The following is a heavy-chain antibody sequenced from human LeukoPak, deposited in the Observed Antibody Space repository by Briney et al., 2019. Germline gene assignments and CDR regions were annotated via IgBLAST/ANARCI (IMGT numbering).Heavy chain of an antibody. CDR1: GFTFSSYW. V-gene: IGHV3-74*01. CDR2: INSDGSST. Sequence: GGSLRLSRAASGFTFSSYWMHWVRQAPGKGLVWVSRINSDGSSTSYADSVKGRFTISRDNAKNTLYLQMNSLRAEDTAVYYCARGGYDFWSGYSSYYYYGMDVWGQGTTVTVSS. J-gene: IGHJ6*02. CDR3: ARGGYDFWSGYSSYYYYGMDV. D-gene: IGHD3-3*01.